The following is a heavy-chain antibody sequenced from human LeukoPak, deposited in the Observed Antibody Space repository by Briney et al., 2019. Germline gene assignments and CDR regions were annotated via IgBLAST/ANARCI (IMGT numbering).Heavy chain of an antibody. CDR3: ARESVEMATIIGYFDY. J-gene: IGHJ4*02. Sequence: PGGSLRLSCVPSGFSVSSNYMGWVRQAPGKGLEWVSFIQSGGTTYYADSVKGRFTISRDSSKNTLYLQMNSLRAEDTAVYYCARESVEMATIIGYFDYWGQGTLVTVSS. CDR2: IQSGGTT. CDR1: GFSVSSNY. V-gene: IGHV3-53*01. D-gene: IGHD5-24*01.